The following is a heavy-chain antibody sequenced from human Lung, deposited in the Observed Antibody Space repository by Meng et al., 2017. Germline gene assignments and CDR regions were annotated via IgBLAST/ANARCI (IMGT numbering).Heavy chain of an antibody. V-gene: IGHV4-34*01. CDR2: INHSGST. Sequence: WAPGLLKHSETCALPCVGSGGSFSDYYWSWIRQPPGKGLEWIGEINHSGSTNYNPSLESRATISVDTSQNNLSLKLSSVTAADSAVYYCARGPTTMAHDFDYWGQGTLVTVSS. CDR1: GGSFSDYY. D-gene: IGHD4-11*01. J-gene: IGHJ4*02. CDR3: ARGPTTMAHDFDY.